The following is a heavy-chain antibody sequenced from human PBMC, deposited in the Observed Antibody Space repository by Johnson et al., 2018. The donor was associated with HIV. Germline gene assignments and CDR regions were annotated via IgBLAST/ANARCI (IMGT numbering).Heavy chain of an antibody. CDR2: ISGSGGST. D-gene: IGHD2-21*01. Sequence: EVQLVESGGGLVQPGGSLRLSCVASGFTFDDYDMSWVRQTPGKGLEWVSAISGSGGSTYYADSVKGRFTISRDNSKNTLYLQMNSLTNEDTAVYYCTAPSILWRPGAFDIWGQGTMVTVSS. V-gene: IGHV3-23*04. J-gene: IGHJ3*02. CDR1: GFTFDDYD. CDR3: TAPSILWRPGAFDI.